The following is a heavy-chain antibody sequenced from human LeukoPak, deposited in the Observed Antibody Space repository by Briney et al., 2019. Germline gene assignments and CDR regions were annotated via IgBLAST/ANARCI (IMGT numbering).Heavy chain of an antibody. CDR1: GFTFSSYG. CDR2: ISGSGGTT. Sequence: GGSLRLSCAASGFTFSSYGMRWVRQAPGKGLERVSAISGSGGTTYYADSVKGRFTISRDNSKNTLYLQMDSLRAEDTAVYYCAKDGVDVYYSYYMDVWGKGTTVTVSS. V-gene: IGHV3-23*01. D-gene: IGHD3-3*01. J-gene: IGHJ6*03. CDR3: AKDGVDVYYSYYMDV.